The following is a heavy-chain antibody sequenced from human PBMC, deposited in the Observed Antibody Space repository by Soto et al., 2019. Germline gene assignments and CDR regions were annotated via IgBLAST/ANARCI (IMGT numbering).Heavy chain of an antibody. CDR1: GFSLSSIGMG. CDR3: ARLTRGVYDSGRLWEKFDY. Sequence: QITVKESGLTLVKPTETLTLTCTFSGFSLSSIGMGVGWIRQPPGKALEWLALIYWDDDKRYSPSLSSRLTTTKDPPKNEVALTMPNLDPVDTATYYCARLTRGVYDSGRLWEKFDYWGQGTLVTVSS. D-gene: IGHD5-12*01. V-gene: IGHV2-5*02. J-gene: IGHJ4*02. CDR2: IYWDDDK.